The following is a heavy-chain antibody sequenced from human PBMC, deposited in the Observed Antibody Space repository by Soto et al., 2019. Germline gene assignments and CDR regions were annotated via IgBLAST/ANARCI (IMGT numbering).Heavy chain of an antibody. CDR2: ISAYNGKT. Sequence: QVQLVQSGGEVKKPGASVKLSCTASGYTFTSYGISWVRQAPGQGLEWMGWISAYNGKTNYAQNVQGRVTMTTDTSTRTADRDHGILRSDDTAVYYCARGGDVNYYHGMDVGGQGTTVTVSS. D-gene: IGHD5-12*01. V-gene: IGHV1-18*01. CDR1: GYTFTSYG. J-gene: IGHJ6*02. CDR3: ARGGDVNYYHGMDV.